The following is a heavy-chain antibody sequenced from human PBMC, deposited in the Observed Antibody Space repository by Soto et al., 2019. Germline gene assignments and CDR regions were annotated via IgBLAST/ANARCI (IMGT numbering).Heavy chain of an antibody. J-gene: IGHJ6*02. CDR1: GFSLSTGGMG. V-gene: IGHV2-5*02. CDR3: VQSRCGGDCRHSYSSHYYYGMYI. Sequence: QITLKESGPTLVKPTQTLTLTCTFSGFSLSTGGMGVGWIRQPPGKALEWLALIYWAGDRRYRPSLMSRLTIAKDTSKNQLVLTMTNMDAVDTATYYCVQSRCGGDCRHSYSSHYYYGMYIWGQGTTVTVSS. D-gene: IGHD2-21*02. CDR2: IYWAGDR.